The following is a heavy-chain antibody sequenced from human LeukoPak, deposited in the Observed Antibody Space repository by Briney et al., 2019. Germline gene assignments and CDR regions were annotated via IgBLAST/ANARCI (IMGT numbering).Heavy chain of an antibody. Sequence: SVEVSCKASGGTFSSYAISWVRQAPGQGLEWMGGIIPIFGTANYAQKFQGRVTITADESTSTAYMELSSLRSEDTAVYYCALTMYSSSWAEFDYWGQGTLVTVSS. J-gene: IGHJ4*02. CDR2: IIPIFGTA. CDR1: GGTFSSYA. V-gene: IGHV1-69*13. D-gene: IGHD6-13*01. CDR3: ALTMYSSSWAEFDY.